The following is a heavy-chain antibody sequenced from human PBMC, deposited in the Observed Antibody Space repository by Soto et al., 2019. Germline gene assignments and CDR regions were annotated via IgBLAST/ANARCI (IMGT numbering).Heavy chain of an antibody. V-gene: IGHV1-2*02. J-gene: IGHJ6*02. CDR2: INPNSGGT. Sequence: ASVKVSCKASGYTFTGYYMHWVRQAPGQGLEWMGWINPNSGGTNYAQKFQGRVTMTRDTSISTAYMELSRLRSDDTAVYYCARDLRRNIVPYYYYGMDVWGQGTTVTV. CDR1: GYTFTGYY. D-gene: IGHD2-21*01. CDR3: ARDLRRNIVPYYYYGMDV.